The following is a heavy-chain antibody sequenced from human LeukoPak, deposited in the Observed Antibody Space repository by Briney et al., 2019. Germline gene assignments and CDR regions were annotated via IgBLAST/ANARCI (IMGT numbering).Heavy chain of an antibody. J-gene: IGHJ4*02. CDR3: TTESLYDIFTQGY. CDR1: GFTFSNAW. V-gene: IGHV3-15*01. Sequence: GGSLRLSCAASGFTFSNAWMSWVRQAPGKGLEWVGRIKSKTDGGTTDYAAPVKGRFTISRDDSKNTLYLHMNSLKTEDTAMYYCTTESLYDIFTQGYWGQGTLVTVSS. D-gene: IGHD3-9*01. CDR2: IKSKTDGGTT.